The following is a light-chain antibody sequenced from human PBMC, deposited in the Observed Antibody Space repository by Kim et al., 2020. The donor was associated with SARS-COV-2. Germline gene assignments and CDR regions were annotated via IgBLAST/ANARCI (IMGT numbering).Light chain of an antibody. CDR3: NSFTSGNTRV. J-gene: IGLJ1*01. Sequence: GQSITIACSGTNSDIGSYNYGAWYQQHPGKAPKLMIYDVSERPSGVSVRFAGSKSGNTASMTISGLQAEDEADYYCNSFTSGNTRVFGTGTKVTVL. CDR1: NSDIGSYNY. V-gene: IGLV2-14*04. CDR2: DVS.